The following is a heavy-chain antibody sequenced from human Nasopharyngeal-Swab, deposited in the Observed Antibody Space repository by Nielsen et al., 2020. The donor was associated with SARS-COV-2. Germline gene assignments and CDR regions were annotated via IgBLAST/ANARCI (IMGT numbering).Heavy chain of an antibody. D-gene: IGHD1-1*01. J-gene: IGHJ3*02. V-gene: IGHV3-33*01. Sequence: WIRQPPGKGLEWVAVIWYDGSNKYYADSVKGRFTISRDNSKNTLHLQMNSLRAEDTAVYYCARGVRYNWNPDAFDIWGQGTMVTVSS. CDR2: IWYDGSNK. CDR3: ARGVRYNWNPDAFDI.